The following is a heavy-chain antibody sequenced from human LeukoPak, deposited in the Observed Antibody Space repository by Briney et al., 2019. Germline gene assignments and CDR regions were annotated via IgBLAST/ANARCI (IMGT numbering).Heavy chain of an antibody. V-gene: IGHV1-8*01. CDR2: MDPNSGNT. D-gene: IGHD3-9*01. CDR3: AADYDILTGDAFDI. CDR1: GYTFTSYD. Sequence: ASVKVSCKASGYTFTSYDINWVRQATGQGLEWMGWMDPNSGNTGYAQKFQGRVTMTRNTSISTAYMELSSLRSDDTAVYYCAADYDILTGDAFDIWGQGTMVTVSS. J-gene: IGHJ3*02.